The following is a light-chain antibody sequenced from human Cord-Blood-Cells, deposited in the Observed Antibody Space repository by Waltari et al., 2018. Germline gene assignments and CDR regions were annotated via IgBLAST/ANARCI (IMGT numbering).Light chain of an antibody. V-gene: IGLV3-19*01. Sequence: SSELTLDPAVSVALGQTGRDTCQLDSRRCYHARWYQQKPGQTPVLVIYGKNNRPSGTPARFSGSTSGTTASLTITRAQAEDEADYYCNSRDSSGNHVVFGGGPKLTVL. J-gene: IGLJ2*01. CDR1: SRRCYH. CDR2: GKN. CDR3: NSRDSSGNHVV.